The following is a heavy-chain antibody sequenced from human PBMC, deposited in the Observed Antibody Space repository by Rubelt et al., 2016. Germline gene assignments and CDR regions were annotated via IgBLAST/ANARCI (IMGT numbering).Heavy chain of an antibody. V-gene: IGHV3-33*05. Sequence: SSYGMHWVRQAPGKGLEWVAVISYDESNKYYPDSVKGRFTISRDNATNSLFLKMCSLRAEDTAVYFCARERYCGGDCYSWFDYWGQGTLVTVSS. D-gene: IGHD2-21*02. CDR1: SSYG. CDR3: ARERYCGGDCYSWFDY. CDR2: ISYDESNK. J-gene: IGHJ4*02.